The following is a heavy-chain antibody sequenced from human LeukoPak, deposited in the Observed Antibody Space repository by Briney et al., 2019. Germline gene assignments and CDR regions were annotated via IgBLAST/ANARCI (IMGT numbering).Heavy chain of an antibody. V-gene: IGHV1-69*01. CDR2: IIPIFGTA. CDR3: ASHSVVVTASDY. Sequence: SVKVSCKASGGTFSSYAISWVRQAPGQGLEWMGGIIPIFGTANYAQKFQGRVTITADESTSTAYMELSSLRSEDTAVYYCASHSVVVTASDYWGQGTLVTVSS. J-gene: IGHJ4*02. CDR1: GGTFSSYA. D-gene: IGHD2-21*02.